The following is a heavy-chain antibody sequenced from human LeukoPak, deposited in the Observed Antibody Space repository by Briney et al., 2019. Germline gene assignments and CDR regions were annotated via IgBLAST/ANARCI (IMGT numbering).Heavy chain of an antibody. CDR2: INHSGST. Sequence: PSETLSLTCAVYGGSFSGYYWSWIRQPPGKGLEWIGEINHSGSTNYNPSLKSRVTISVNTSKNQFSLKLSSVTAADTAVYYCARTARGWYGLFDYWGQGTLVTVSS. CDR1: GGSFSGYY. J-gene: IGHJ4*02. CDR3: ARTARGWYGLFDY. D-gene: IGHD6-19*01. V-gene: IGHV4-34*01.